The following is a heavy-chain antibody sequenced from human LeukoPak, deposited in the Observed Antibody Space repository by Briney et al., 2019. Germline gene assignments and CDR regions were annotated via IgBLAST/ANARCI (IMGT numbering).Heavy chain of an antibody. V-gene: IGHV3-21*01. CDR1: GFTFSSYS. J-gene: IGHJ4*02. Sequence: GGSLRLSCAASGFTFSSYSMNWVRQAPGKGLEWVSSISSSSSYIYYADSVKGRFAISRDNAKNSLYLQMNSPRAEDTAVYYCARGPLAAAGDYWGQGTLVTVSS. D-gene: IGHD6-13*01. CDR2: ISSSSSYI. CDR3: ARGPLAAAGDY.